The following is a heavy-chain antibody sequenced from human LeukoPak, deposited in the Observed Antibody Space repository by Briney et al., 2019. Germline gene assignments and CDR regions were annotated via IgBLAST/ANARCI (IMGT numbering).Heavy chain of an antibody. CDR1: GYTFTGYY. J-gene: IGHJ4*02. CDR2: INPNSGGT. Sequence: ASVKVSCKASGYTFTGYYMHWVRQAPGQGLEWMGWINPNSGGTNYAQKLQGRVTMTTDTSTSTAYMELRSLRSDDTAVYYCARDGAHIVVVVAADPLDYWGQGTLVTVSS. D-gene: IGHD2-15*01. V-gene: IGHV1-2*02. CDR3: ARDGAHIVVVVAADPLDY.